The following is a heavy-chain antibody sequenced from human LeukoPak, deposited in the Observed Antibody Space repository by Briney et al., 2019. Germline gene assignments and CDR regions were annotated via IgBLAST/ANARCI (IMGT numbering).Heavy chain of an antibody. CDR2: ISYDGSNK. D-gene: IGHD3-22*01. CDR3: AREASRGYYRVHYYYGMDV. CDR1: GFTFSSYA. J-gene: IGHJ6*02. V-gene: IGHV3-30-3*01. Sequence: GGSLRLSCAASGFTFSSYAMHWVRQAPGKGLEWVAVISYDGSNKYYADSVKGQFTISRDNSKNTLYLQMNSLRAEDTAVYYCAREASRGYYRVHYYYGMDVWGQGTTVTVSS.